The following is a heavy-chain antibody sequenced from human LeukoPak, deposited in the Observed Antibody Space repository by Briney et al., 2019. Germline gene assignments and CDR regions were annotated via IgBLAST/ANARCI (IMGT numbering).Heavy chain of an antibody. CDR3: ARQSGDYSSGWYEDY. CDR2: IYPGDSDT. Sequence: GESLKISCKGSGYSFTSYWIGWVRQMPGKGLEWMGIIYPGDSDTRYSPSLQGQVTISADKSISTAYLQWSSLKASDTAMYYCARQSGDYSSGWYEDYWGQGTLVTVSS. CDR1: GYSFTSYW. J-gene: IGHJ4*02. D-gene: IGHD6-19*01. V-gene: IGHV5-51*01.